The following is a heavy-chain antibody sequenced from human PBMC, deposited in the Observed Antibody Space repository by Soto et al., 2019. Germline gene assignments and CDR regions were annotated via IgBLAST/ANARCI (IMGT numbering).Heavy chain of an antibody. CDR2: ISATGGST. V-gene: IGHV3-23*01. J-gene: IGHJ4*02. Sequence: EVQLMESGGGLVQPGGSLRLSCAASAFTFDNYAMNWVRQAPGKGLEWVSGISATGGSTYYAASVRGRFGISRDNSKNTLDLQMNSLRAEDTAVYYCARSLDVFLWLGELLSLGFDSWGQGTLVTASS. D-gene: IGHD3-10*01. CDR1: AFTFDNYA. CDR3: ARSLDVFLWLGELLSLGFDS.